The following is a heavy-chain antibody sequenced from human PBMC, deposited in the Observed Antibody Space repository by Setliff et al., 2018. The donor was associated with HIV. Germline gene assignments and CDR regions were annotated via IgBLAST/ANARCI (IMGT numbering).Heavy chain of an antibody. V-gene: IGHV4-34*01. J-gene: IGHJ4*02. CDR3: ARGGGITWRSYSFDY. D-gene: IGHD3-10*01. Sequence: KPSETLSLTCAVYGETFNNFYWSWIRQAPGKGLEWIGEIKPSESTNNNPSLKSRVTMSVDTSKKQFSLKLTSVTAADTAVYYCARGGGITWRSYSFDYWGPGTRVTVSS. CDR2: IKPSEST. CDR1: GETFNNFY.